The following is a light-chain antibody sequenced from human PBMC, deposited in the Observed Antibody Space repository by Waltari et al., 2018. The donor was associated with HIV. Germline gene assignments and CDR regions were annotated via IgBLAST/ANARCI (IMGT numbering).Light chain of an antibody. J-gene: IGKJ1*01. CDR3: QQYNTYPRT. CDR2: RAS. V-gene: IGKV1-5*03. CDR1: QSISNW. Sequence: DIQMTQSPSTLSASVGDRVTITCRASQSISNWLAWYQQKPGKAPKFLFYRASNLESGVPSSYSGSGSGREFTLTISILQPDDFATYFCQQYNTYPRTFGQGTKVEIK.